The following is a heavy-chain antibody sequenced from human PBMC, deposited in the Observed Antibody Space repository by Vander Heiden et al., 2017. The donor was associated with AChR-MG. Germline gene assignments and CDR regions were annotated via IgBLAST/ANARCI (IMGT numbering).Heavy chain of an antibody. J-gene: IGHJ4*02. CDR2: INHSGST. Sequence: QVQLQQWGAGLLKPSETLSLTCAVYGGSFSGYYWSWIRQPPGKGLEWIGGINHSGSTNYNPSLKSRVTISVDTPKNQFSLKLSSVTAADTAVYYCARGRRYYYDSSGPIDYWGQGTLVTVSS. CDR3: ARGRRYYYDSSGPIDY. D-gene: IGHD3-22*01. CDR1: GGSFSGYY. V-gene: IGHV4-34*01.